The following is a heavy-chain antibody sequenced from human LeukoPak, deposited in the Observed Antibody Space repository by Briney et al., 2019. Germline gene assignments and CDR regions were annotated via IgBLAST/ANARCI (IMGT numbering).Heavy chain of an antibody. V-gene: IGHV4-39*07. D-gene: IGHD3-22*01. CDR3: ARGLLSRAYYYDSSGLYYFDY. Sequence: SETLSLTCTVSGGSISSSSYYWGWIRQPPGKGLEWIGSIYYSGSTYYNPSLKSRVTISVDTSKNQFSLKLSSVTAADTAVYYCARGLLSRAYYYDSSGLYYFDYWGQGTLVTVSS. CDR2: IYYSGST. J-gene: IGHJ4*02. CDR1: GGSISSSSYY.